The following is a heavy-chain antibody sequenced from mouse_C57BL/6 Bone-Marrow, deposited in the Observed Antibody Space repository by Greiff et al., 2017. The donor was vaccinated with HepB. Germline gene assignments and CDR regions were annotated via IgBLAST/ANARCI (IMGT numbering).Heavy chain of an antibody. V-gene: IGHV7-1*01. Sequence: EVHLVESGGGLVQSGRSLRLSCATSGFTFSDFYMEWVRQAPGKGLEWIAASRNKANDYTTEYSASVKGRFIVSRDTSQSILYLQMNALRAEDTAIYYCARDARAYGYDGFAYWGQGTLVTVSA. D-gene: IGHD2-2*01. CDR1: GFTFSDFY. CDR3: ARDARAYGYDGFAY. CDR2: SRNKANDYTT. J-gene: IGHJ3*01.